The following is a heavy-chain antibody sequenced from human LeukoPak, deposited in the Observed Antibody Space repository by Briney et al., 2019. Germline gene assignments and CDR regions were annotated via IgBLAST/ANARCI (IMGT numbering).Heavy chain of an antibody. V-gene: IGHV3-21*01. Sequence: PGGSLRLSCAASGFTFSGYSMNWIRQAPGKGLEWVSSFGTRSTSIYHAGSVKGRFAISRDNAKNSLYLQMNSLRAEDTALYYCAREVSEGFDFWGQGTLVTVSS. CDR3: AREVSEGFDF. CDR1: GFTFSGYS. D-gene: IGHD3-22*01. CDR2: FGTRSTSI. J-gene: IGHJ4*02.